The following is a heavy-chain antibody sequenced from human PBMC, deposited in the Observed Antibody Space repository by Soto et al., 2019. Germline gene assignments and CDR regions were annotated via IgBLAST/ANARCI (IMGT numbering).Heavy chain of an antibody. CDR2: IYTAGGT. CDR3: ARALPVAKGGFDP. J-gene: IGHJ5*02. V-gene: IGHV3-53*02. Sequence: EVQLVETGGGLIQPGGSLRLSCAASGFTVSNTYMTWVRQPPGKGLERVSVIYTAGGTNYADSVTGRFIISRDNSKNTLYLQMNSLRAEDTAVYYCARALPVAKGGFDPWGQGTVVTVSS. D-gene: IGHD2-2*01. CDR1: GFTVSNTY.